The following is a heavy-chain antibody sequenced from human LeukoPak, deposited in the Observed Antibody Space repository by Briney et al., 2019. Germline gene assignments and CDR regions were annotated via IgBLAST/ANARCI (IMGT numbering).Heavy chain of an antibody. V-gene: IGHV3-48*02. CDR2: ISSSSSIM. D-gene: IGHD1-26*01. CDR1: GFTFSSYT. CDR3: ARDKSGSDSARGAVIDI. Sequence: GGSPRLSCAASGFTFSSYTMNWVRKAPGKGLEWISYISSSSSIMYYADSVKGRFSISRDNAKNSLYLQMNSLRDEDTAVYYCARDKSGSDSARGAVIDICGEGAMVTVSS. J-gene: IGHJ3*02.